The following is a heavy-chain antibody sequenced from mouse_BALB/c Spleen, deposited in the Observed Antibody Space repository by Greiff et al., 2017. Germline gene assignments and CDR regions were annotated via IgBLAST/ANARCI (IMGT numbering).Heavy chain of an antibody. V-gene: IGHV14-1*02. CDR1: GFNIKDYY. D-gene: IGHD1-1*01. CDR2: IDPENGNT. J-gene: IGHJ3*01. Sequence: VQLQQSGAELVRPGALVKLSCKASGFNIKDYYMHWVKQRPEQGLEWIGWIDPENGNTIYDPKFQGKASITADTSSNTAYLQLSSLTSEDTAVYYCAPNYGFAYWGQGTLVTVSA. CDR3: APNYGFAY.